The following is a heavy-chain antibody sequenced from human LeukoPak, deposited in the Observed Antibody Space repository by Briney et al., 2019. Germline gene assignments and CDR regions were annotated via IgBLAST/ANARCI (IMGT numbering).Heavy chain of an antibody. V-gene: IGHV4-39*01. CDR3: ARQSANYYDSSGYYYY. J-gene: IGHJ4*02. CDR1: GGSISSSSYY. CDR2: IYYSGST. Sequence: SETLSLTCTVSGGSISSSSYYWGWIRQPPGKGLEWIGSIYYSGSTYYNPSLKSRVTISVDTSKNQFSLKLSSVTAADTAVYYCARQSANYYDSSGYYYYWGQGTLVTVSS. D-gene: IGHD3-22*01.